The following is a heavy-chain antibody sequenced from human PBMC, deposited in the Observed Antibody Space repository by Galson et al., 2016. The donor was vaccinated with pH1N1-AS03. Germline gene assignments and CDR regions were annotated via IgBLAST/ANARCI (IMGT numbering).Heavy chain of an antibody. CDR2: TFYWSKWSN. Sequence: CAISGDSVSGSRGVAWNWIRQSPSRGLEWLGRTFYWSKWSNDYAESVKIQITINPDTPNNHFSRHLNSVPPECTSIYFCARGKNSGFDYWGQGTPVTVSS. CDR1: GDSVSGSRGVA. J-gene: IGHJ4*02. V-gene: IGHV6-1*01. D-gene: IGHD3-10*01. CDR3: ARGKNSGFDY.